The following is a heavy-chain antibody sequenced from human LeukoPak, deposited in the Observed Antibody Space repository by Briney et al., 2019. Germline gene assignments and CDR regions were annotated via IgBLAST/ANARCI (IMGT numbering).Heavy chain of an antibody. D-gene: IGHD1-1*01. CDR1: GYTFTDYY. CDR2: INPKSGGT. J-gene: IGHJ4*02. V-gene: IGHV1-2*02. Sequence: ASVRVSCKASGYTFTDYYMHWVRQAPGQGLEWMGWINPKSGGTNYAQKFQGRVSMTRDTSISTAYMELSRLTSDDTAVYHCARATGFDYWGQGTLVTV. CDR3: ARATGFDY.